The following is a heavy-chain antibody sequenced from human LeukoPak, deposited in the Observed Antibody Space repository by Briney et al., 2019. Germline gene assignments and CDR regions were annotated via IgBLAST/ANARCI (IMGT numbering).Heavy chain of an antibody. V-gene: IGHV3-9*01. CDR1: GFTFDDYA. CDR2: ISWNSGSI. CDR3: AKGAYDILTGYIDY. Sequence: PGGSLRLSCAASGFTFDDYAMHWVRQAPGKGLEWASGISWNSGSIGYADSVKGRFTISRDNAKNSLYLQMNSLRAEDTALYYCAKGAYDILTGYIDYWGQGTLVTVSS. D-gene: IGHD3-9*01. J-gene: IGHJ4*02.